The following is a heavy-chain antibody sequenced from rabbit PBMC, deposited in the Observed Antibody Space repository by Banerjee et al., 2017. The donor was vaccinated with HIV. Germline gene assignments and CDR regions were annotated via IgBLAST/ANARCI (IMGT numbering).Heavy chain of an antibody. CDR1: GFDLSSYYY. J-gene: IGHJ4*01. Sequence: QEQLEESGGGLVKPEGSLTLTCKASGFDLSSYYYMCWVRQAPGKGLEWIGCIYTSSGSAWYASWAKGRFTISKTSSTTVTLQMTSLTAADTATYFCARDDDVYGDNSFKLWGPGTLVTVS. CDR2: IYTSSGSA. D-gene: IGHD2-1*01. V-gene: IGHV1S45*01. CDR3: ARDDDVYGDNSFKL.